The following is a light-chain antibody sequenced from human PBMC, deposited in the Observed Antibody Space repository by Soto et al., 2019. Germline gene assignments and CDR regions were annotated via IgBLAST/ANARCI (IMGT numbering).Light chain of an antibody. J-gene: IGKJ2*01. CDR1: QGISSY. V-gene: IGKV1-9*01. Sequence: IQLTQSPSSLSASVGDRVTVTCRASQGISSYLAWYQQQPGKAPKLLIYAASTLQRGVSSRFSGSGSGTDFTITISSLQPEDFATYYCQQLNSYPPTFGQGTKLEIK. CDR3: QQLNSYPPT. CDR2: AAS.